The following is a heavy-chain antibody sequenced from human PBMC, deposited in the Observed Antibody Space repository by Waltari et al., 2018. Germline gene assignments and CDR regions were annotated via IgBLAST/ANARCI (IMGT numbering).Heavy chain of an antibody. Sequence: QVQLVQSGAEVKKPGASVKVSCKTSGYTFTSFDVSWVRQATGQGLEWMGWMNQNRFNTGFAQEFPCRDTLTTDTYTSTAYMDLSNLRSEDTAIYYCARAIRDQLLPDYWGQGTLVTVSS. D-gene: IGHD2-2*01. J-gene: IGHJ4*02. CDR3: ARAIRDQLLPDY. CDR2: MNQNRFNT. V-gene: IGHV1-8*01. CDR1: GYTFTSFD.